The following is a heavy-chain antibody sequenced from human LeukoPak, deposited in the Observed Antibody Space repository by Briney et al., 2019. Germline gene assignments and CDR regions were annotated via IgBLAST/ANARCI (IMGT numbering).Heavy chain of an antibody. Sequence: GGSLRLSCVASGVTFGNYWMSWVRQAPGKGLEWVANIKQDESEKYYVDSVKGRFTISRDNAKNSLYLQMNSLRAEDTAVYYCARAGETIAVAGDFDYWGQGTLVTVSS. D-gene: IGHD6-19*01. J-gene: IGHJ4*02. CDR1: GVTFGNYW. CDR3: ARAGETIAVAGDFDY. CDR2: IKQDESEK. V-gene: IGHV3-7*01.